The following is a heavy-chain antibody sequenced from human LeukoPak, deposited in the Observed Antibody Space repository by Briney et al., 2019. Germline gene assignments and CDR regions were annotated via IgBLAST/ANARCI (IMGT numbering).Heavy chain of an antibody. CDR3: GRVALDTSMIHY. V-gene: IGHV3-48*03. Sequence: GGSLRLSCGASGFTFSSYGMHWVRQAPGKGLEWVSYISSSGSTIYYGDSVKDRFTISRDDAENSLYLQMNSLRVEDTAVYYCGRVALDTSMIHYWGQGTLVTVSS. D-gene: IGHD5-18*01. CDR1: GFTFSSYG. CDR2: ISSSGSTI. J-gene: IGHJ4*02.